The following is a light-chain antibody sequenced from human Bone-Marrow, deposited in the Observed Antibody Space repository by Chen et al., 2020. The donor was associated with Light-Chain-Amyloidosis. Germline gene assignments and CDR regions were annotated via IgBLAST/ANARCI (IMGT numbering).Light chain of an antibody. Sequence: QSALTQPPSVSGSPGQSVTISCTGTSSDVGSYHRVSWYQQSPGTAPKLMIYEVTKPPSGVPDRISGSKSGITASLTISGLQAEDEADYYCSSYTRTTTLIFGGGTKLTVL. V-gene: IGLV2-18*02. CDR2: EVT. CDR3: SSYTRTTTLI. J-gene: IGLJ2*01. CDR1: SSDVGSYHR.